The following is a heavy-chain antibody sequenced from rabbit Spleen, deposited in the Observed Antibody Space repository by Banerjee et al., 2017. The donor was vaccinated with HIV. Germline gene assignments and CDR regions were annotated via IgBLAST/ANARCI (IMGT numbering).Heavy chain of an antibody. CDR3: ARDGAGGSYFAL. J-gene: IGHJ4*01. CDR1: GVSFSSAYY. Sequence: QSLEESGGDLVKPGASLTLTCTASGVSFSSAYYMCWVRQAPGKGLEWIGYIDPVFGITYYANWVSGRFSISRENAQNTVFLQMTSLTAADTATYFCARDGAGGSYFALWGPGTLVTVS. CDR2: IDPVFGIT. V-gene: IGHV1S40*01. D-gene: IGHD8-1*01.